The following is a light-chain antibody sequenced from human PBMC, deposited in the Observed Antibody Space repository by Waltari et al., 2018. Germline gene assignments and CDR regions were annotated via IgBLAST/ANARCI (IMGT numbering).Light chain of an antibody. CDR1: QSVLYSSNNKNY. Sequence: DFVMTQSPDSLAVSLGDRATINCKSSQSVLYSSNNKNYLAWYQQKPGQPPKLLIYWASTRESGVPDRFSGSGSGTDFTLTISSLQAEDVAVYYCQQYYSSLSWTFGQGTKVEIK. V-gene: IGKV4-1*01. CDR3: QQYYSSLSWT. J-gene: IGKJ1*01. CDR2: WAS.